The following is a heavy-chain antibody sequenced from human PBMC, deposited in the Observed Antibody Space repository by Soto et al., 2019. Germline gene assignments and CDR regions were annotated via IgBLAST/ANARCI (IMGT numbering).Heavy chain of an antibody. D-gene: IGHD1-1*01. V-gene: IGHV4-30-4*01. CDR3: VGTGTTDDY. Sequence: PSETLSFTCTVSGASVSSGDYYWSCIRQPPGKGLEWIGYIYSSGGSYYNPSLKGRLTISIDTSKNQFSLKLNSVTVADTAIYYCVGTGTTDDYWGRGTLVTVSS. J-gene: IGHJ4*02. CDR2: IYSSGGS. CDR1: GASVSSGDYY.